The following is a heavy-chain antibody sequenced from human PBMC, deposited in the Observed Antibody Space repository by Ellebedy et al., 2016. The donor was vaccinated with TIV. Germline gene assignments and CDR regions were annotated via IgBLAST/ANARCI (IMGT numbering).Heavy chain of an antibody. CDR3: ATDMGPELWKRRYIKGDTFDY. CDR2: FDPEDGET. CDR1: GYTLTELS. J-gene: IGHJ4*02. D-gene: IGHD1-1*01. Sequence: AASVKVSCKVSGYTLTELSMHWVRQAPGKGLEWMGGFDPEDGETIYAQKFQGRVTMTEGTSTDTVYMELSSLRSEDTAVYYCATDMGPELWKRRYIKGDTFDYWGQGTLVTVSS. V-gene: IGHV1-24*01.